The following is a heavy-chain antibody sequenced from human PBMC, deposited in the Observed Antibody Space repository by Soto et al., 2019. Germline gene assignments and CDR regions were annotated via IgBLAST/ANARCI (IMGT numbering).Heavy chain of an antibody. J-gene: IGHJ4*02. V-gene: IGHV3-66*01. D-gene: IGHD6-13*01. Sequence: EVQLVESGGGLVQPGGSLRLSCAASGFTVSSNYMNWVRQAPGKGLEWVSIIYGAASTYYADSVKGRFTISRDNSKNTLYLQMNSLRAEDTAVYYCARDGPSRSPYYFDYWGQGTLVTVSS. CDR1: GFTVSSNY. CDR2: IYGAAST. CDR3: ARDGPSRSPYYFDY.